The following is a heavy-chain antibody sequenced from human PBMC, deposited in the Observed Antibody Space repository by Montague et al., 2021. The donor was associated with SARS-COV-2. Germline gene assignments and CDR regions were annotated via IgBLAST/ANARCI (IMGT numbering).Heavy chain of an antibody. D-gene: IGHD3-16*01. Sequence: SRSLSLAASGFWFADYGVSWVRQAPGRGLEWVGFIRIKAFGGTTEYAAAVKGRFTISRDDSSNIAYLQMDSLKTEDTAIYYCARENHGITFHLDNWGPGTLVTVSS. CDR1: GFWFADYG. CDR3: ARENHGITFHLDN. V-gene: IGHV3-49*04. J-gene: IGHJ4*02. CDR2: IRIKAFGGTT.